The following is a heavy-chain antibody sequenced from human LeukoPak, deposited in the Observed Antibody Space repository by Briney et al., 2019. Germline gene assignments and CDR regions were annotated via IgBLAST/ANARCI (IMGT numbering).Heavy chain of an antibody. D-gene: IGHD6-19*01. CDR1: GFTLSSYA. V-gene: IGHV3-30*04. CDR3: ARDSKGSSSGWSRGGAFDI. Sequence: GRSLRLSCAASGFTLSSYAMHWVRQAPGKGLEWVAVISYDGSNKYYADSVKGRFTISRDNSKNTLYLQMNSLRAEDTAVYYCARDSKGSSSGWSRGGAFDIWGQGTMVTVSS. CDR2: ISYDGSNK. J-gene: IGHJ3*02.